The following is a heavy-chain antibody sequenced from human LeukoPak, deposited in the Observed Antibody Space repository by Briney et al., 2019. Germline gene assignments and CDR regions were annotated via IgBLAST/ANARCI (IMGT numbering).Heavy chain of an antibody. Sequence: SETLSLTCTVYGGSISSYYWSWIPQPPGKGLEWIGYIYYSGSTNYNPSLKSRVTISVDTSKNQSSLKLSSVPAADTAVYYCARLYCSSTSCDVDYWGQGTLVTVSS. D-gene: IGHD2-2*01. CDR1: GGSISSYY. J-gene: IGHJ4*02. CDR2: IYYSGST. V-gene: IGHV4-59*08. CDR3: ARLYCSSTSCDVDY.